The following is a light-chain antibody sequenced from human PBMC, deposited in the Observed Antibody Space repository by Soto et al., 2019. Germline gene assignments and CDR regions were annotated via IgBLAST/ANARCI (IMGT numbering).Light chain of an antibody. J-gene: IGKJ5*01. Sequence: AIQWTQSTSSLSASLGDRVTITCRASQGISSALAWYQQQPGKADKLLIYDASSFESGVPSRFSGRGSGTDFTLTTSSLQPEDFATYYCQQFNNYPITFGQGTRLEIK. CDR2: DAS. CDR1: QGISSA. CDR3: QQFNNYPIT. V-gene: IGKV1D-13*01.